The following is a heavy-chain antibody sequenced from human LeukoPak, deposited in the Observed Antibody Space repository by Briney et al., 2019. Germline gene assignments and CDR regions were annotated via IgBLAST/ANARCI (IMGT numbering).Heavy chain of an antibody. CDR2: LYFSGST. J-gene: IGHJ3*02. CDR3: ARPYDSSGYYIRGAFDI. CDR1: GGSVNNHY. D-gene: IGHD3-22*01. Sequence: SETLSLTCTVSGGSVNNHYWSWIRQPPGKGLEWIGYLYFSGSTGYNPSLKSRVSISVETSKNQFSLRLSSVTAADTAVYYCARPYDSSGYYIRGAFDIWGQGAMVTVS. V-gene: IGHV4-59*02.